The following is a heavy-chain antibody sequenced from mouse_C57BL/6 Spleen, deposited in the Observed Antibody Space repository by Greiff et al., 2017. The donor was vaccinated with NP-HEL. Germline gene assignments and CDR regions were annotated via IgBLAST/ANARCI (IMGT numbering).Heavy chain of an antibody. V-gene: IGHV1-9*01. CDR1: GYTFTGYW. CDR2: ILPGSGST. D-gene: IGHD1-1*01. J-gene: IGHJ3*01. CDR3: AHYGSSSGFAY. Sequence: QVQLKQSGAELMKPGASVKLSCKATGYTFTGYWIEWVKQRPGHGLEWIGEILPGSGSTNYNEKFTGKATFTADTSTNTAYMQLSSLTTEDSAIYYCAHYGSSSGFAYRGQGTLVTGSA.